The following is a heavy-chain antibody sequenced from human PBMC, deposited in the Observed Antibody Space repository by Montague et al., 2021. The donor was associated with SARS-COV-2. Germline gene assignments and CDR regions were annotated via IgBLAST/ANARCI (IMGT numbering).Heavy chain of an antibody. CDR2: IWYDGSKN. Sequence: SLRLSCAASGFTFSSYGVHWVRQAPGKGLEWVAIIWYDGSKNYYADSVKGRFTISRDNSKNTLYLQMNTLRAEDTALYYCAKDSYYYGLGYGMDVWGQGTTVTVSS. CDR3: AKDSYYYGLGYGMDV. V-gene: IGHV3-33*06. CDR1: GFTFSSYG. J-gene: IGHJ6*02. D-gene: IGHD3-10*01.